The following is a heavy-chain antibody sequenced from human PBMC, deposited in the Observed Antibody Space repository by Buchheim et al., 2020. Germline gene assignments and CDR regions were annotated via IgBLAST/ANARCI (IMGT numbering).Heavy chain of an antibody. J-gene: IGHJ3*02. CDR2: ITSSSSYI. Sequence: EVQLVESGGGLVKPGGSLRLSCAASGFTFVSCSMTWVRQAPGKGLEWVSSITSSSSYIYYVDSVKGRFTISRDNAKNSLDLQMNSLRAEDTAVYYCARDEPLDAFDIWGQGT. CDR3: ARDEPLDAFDI. CDR1: GFTFVSCS. V-gene: IGHV3-21*01.